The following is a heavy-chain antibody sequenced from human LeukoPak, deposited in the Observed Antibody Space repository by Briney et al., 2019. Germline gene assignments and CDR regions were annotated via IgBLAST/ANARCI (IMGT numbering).Heavy chain of an antibody. J-gene: IGHJ4*02. CDR1: GFTFDDYA. CDR3: AKGLWFGELAGSFDY. Sequence: GGSLRLSCAASGFTFDDYAMHWVRQAPGKGLEWVSGISWNSGSIGYADSVKGRFTISRDNAKNSLYLQMNSLRAEDTAVYYCAKGLWFGELAGSFDYWGQGTLVTVSS. CDR2: ISWNSGSI. D-gene: IGHD3-10*01. V-gene: IGHV3-9*01.